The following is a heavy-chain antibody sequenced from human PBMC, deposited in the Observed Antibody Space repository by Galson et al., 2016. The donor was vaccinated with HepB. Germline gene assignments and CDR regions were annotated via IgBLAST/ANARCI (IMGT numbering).Heavy chain of an antibody. Sequence: SLRLSCAASGFTFSNAWMSWVRQAPGKGLEWVGRIKSKTDGGATDYAAPVKCRFTLSRDVSKNTLYLQMNSLKTEDTAVYYCTTDRYFVSFWGVDFDYCGHGTLVTVSS. D-gene: IGHD3-16*01. J-gene: IGHJ4*01. CDR2: IKSKTDGGAT. V-gene: IGHV3-15*01. CDR3: TTDRYFVSFWGVDFDY. CDR1: GFTFSNAW.